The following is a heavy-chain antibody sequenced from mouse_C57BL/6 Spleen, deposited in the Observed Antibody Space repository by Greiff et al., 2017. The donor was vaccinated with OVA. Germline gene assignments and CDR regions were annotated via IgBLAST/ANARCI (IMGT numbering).Heavy chain of an antibody. CDR2: IYPSDSET. J-gene: IGHJ4*01. CDR1: GYTFTSYW. D-gene: IGHD3-2*02. V-gene: IGHV1-61*01. Sequence: VQLQQPGAELVRPGSSVKLSCKASGYTFTSYWMDWVKQRPGQGLEWIGNIYPSDSETHYNQKFKDKATLTVDKSSSTAYMQLSSLTSEDSAVYYCARRAAQAYYAMDYWGQGTSVTVSS. CDR3: ARRAAQAYYAMDY.